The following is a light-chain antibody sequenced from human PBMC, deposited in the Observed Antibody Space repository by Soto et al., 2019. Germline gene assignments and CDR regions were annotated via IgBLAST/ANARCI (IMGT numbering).Light chain of an antibody. V-gene: IGKV3-11*01. Sequence: VLTQSPATLSLSPGDRATLSCRASQSVSSYLAWYQQKPGQAPRLLIYDASKRATGIPARFSGRGSGTDVSLPITGIEPEDFAVYYCEERSNWPSTFGGGNKVEIK. CDR2: DAS. J-gene: IGKJ4*01. CDR1: QSVSSY. CDR3: EERSNWPST.